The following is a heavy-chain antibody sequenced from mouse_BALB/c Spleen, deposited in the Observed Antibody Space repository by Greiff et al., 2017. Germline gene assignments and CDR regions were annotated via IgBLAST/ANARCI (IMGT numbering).Heavy chain of an antibody. Sequence: VQLQQSGAELVKPGASVKLSCTASGFNIKDTYMHWVKQRPEQGLEWIGRIDPANGNTKYDPKFQGKATITADTSSNTAYLQLSSLTSEDTAVYYCALYYGSSYRYAMDYWGQGTSVTVSA. V-gene: IGHV14-3*02. CDR3: ALYYGSSYRYAMDY. CDR1: GFNIKDTY. CDR2: IDPANGNT. D-gene: IGHD1-1*01. J-gene: IGHJ4*01.